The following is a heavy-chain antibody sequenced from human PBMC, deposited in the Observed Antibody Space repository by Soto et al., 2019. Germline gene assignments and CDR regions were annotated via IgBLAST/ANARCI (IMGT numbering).Heavy chain of an antibody. CDR3: ARAISGSHEAFDI. D-gene: IGHD1-26*01. CDR2: IYYSGST. V-gene: IGHV4-59*01. J-gene: IGHJ3*02. CDR1: GGSISSYY. Sequence: SETLSLTCTVSGGSISSYYWSWIRQPPGKGLEWIGYIYYSGSTNYNPSLKSRVTISVDTSKNQFSLKLSSVTAADTAVYYCARAISGSHEAFDIWGQGTMVTVSS.